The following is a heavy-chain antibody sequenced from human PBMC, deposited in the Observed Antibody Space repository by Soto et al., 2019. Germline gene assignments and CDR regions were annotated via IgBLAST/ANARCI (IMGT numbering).Heavy chain of an antibody. Sequence: QVQLQESGPGLVKPSQTLSLTCTVSGGSISSGGYYWSWIRQHPGKGLEWIGYIYYSGSTYYNPSLKSXATXTXXTSKNQSSRKLSSVTAADTAVYYCASWWNYYGMDVWGQGTTVTVSS. D-gene: IGHD2-8*02. CDR3: ASWWNYYGMDV. CDR2: IYYSGST. CDR1: GGSISSGGYY. V-gene: IGHV4-31*03. J-gene: IGHJ6*02.